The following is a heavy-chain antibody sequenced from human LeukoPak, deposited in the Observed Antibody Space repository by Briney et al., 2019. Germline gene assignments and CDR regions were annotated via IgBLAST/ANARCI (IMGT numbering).Heavy chain of an antibody. D-gene: IGHD3-3*01. CDR2: IIPIFGTA. CDR1: GYTFTSYA. J-gene: IGHJ5*02. Sequence: SVKVSCKASGYTFTSYAMNWVRQAPGQGLEWMGGIIPIFGTANYAQKFQGRVTVTADESTSTAYMELSSLRSEDTAVYYCARDGKNYDFWSGYYKLNWFDPWGQGTLVTVSS. CDR3: ARDGKNYDFWSGYYKLNWFDP. V-gene: IGHV1-69*13.